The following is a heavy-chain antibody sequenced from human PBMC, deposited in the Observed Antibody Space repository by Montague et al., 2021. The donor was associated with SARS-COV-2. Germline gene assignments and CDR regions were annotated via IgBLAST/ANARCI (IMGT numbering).Heavy chain of an antibody. CDR1: GGSISSSNW. CDR3: ARERVSPTRVLNYFDH. J-gene: IGHJ4*02. Sequence: SETLSLTCTVSGGSISSSNWWGWVRQSQGKGLEWIGEIYQSGSTNYNPSLRSRVTISVDKSKNQFSLKLSSVTAADTAVYYCARERVSPTRVLNYFDHWGQGTLVIVSS. CDR2: IYQSGST. D-gene: IGHD3-10*01. V-gene: IGHV4-4*02.